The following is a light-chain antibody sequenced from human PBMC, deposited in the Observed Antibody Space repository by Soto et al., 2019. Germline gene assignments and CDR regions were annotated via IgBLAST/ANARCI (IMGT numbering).Light chain of an antibody. V-gene: IGKV3-20*01. CDR1: QSVSRN. CDR3: QQYGSSPWT. J-gene: IGKJ1*01. CDR2: DAS. Sequence: EIVMTESPATLSVAPGERASLSCRASQSVSRNLAWYQQKPGQAPRLLIYDASTRATGTPARFSGSGSGTDFTLTISRLEPEDFAVYYCQQYGSSPWTFGQGTKVDI.